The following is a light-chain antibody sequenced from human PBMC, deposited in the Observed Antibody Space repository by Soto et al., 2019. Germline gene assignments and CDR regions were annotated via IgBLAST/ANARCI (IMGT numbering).Light chain of an antibody. Sequence: EMLMTPSPDTLSVSPGERATLSCRASQRVSNNLAWYQQKPGQAPRILIYDASTRASGIPARFSGSGSGTEFTLTISSLQSEDFAIYYCQHYHNWSIAFGQGTRLEIK. V-gene: IGKV3-15*01. J-gene: IGKJ5*01. CDR2: DAS. CDR1: QRVSNN. CDR3: QHYHNWSIA.